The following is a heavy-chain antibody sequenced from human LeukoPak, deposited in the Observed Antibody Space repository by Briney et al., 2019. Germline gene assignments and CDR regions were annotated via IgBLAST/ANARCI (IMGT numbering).Heavy chain of an antibody. CDR3: AREHYDFWSGLDALDV. J-gene: IGHJ3*01. CDR1: GGSISSYY. V-gene: IGHV4-4*07. Sequence: SETLSLTCTVSGGSISSYYWSWIRQPAGKGLEWIGRIYSTGSTDYNPSLKSRVSLSVDTSNNQFSLKLSSVTAADRAVYYCAREHYDFWSGLDALDVWGQGTMVTVSS. CDR2: IYSTGST. D-gene: IGHD3-3*01.